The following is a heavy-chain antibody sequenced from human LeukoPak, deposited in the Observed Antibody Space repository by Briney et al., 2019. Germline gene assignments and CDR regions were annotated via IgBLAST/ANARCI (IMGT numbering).Heavy chain of an antibody. D-gene: IGHD2-15*01. J-gene: IGHJ4*02. V-gene: IGHV1-18*01. CDR2: ISGYSGNT. Sequence: GASVKVFCKTSGYTITRYGVSWARQAPGQGLEWMGWISGYSGNTNYAQKVQARVTMTADTSTSTAYMELRSLRSDDTAVYYCARVGCSGGNCYSSADYWGQGTLVTVSS. CDR1: GYTITRYG. CDR3: ARVGCSGGNCYSSADY.